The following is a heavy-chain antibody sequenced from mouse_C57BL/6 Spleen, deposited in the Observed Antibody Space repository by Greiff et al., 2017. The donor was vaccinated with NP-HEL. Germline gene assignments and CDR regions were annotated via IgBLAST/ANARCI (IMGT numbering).Heavy chain of an antibody. CDR1: GFSLTSYG. D-gene: IGHD2-1*01. CDR3: ARKKGRIYYGNYEDAMDY. J-gene: IGHJ4*01. CDR2: IWSGGST. V-gene: IGHV2-2*01. Sequence: VQLQQSGPGLVQPSQSLSITCTASGFSLTSYGVHWVRQSPGKGLEWLGVIWSGGSTDYNAAFISRLSISKDNSKSQVFFKMNSLQADDTAIYYCARKKGRIYYGNYEDAMDYWGQGTSVTVSS.